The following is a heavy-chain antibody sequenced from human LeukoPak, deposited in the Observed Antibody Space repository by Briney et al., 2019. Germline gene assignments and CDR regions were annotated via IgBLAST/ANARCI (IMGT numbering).Heavy chain of an antibody. CDR3: ARHDCSSSTSCYRYYYYMDV. CDR1: GYSISSGYY. J-gene: IGHJ6*03. V-gene: IGHV4-38-2*01. Sequence: PSETLSLTCAVSGYSISSGYYWGWIRQPPGKGLEWIGSIYHSGSTYYNPSLKSRVTISVGTSKNRFSLKLSSVTAADTAVYYCARHDCSSSTSCYRYYYYMDVWGKGTTVTVSS. CDR2: IYHSGST. D-gene: IGHD2-2*02.